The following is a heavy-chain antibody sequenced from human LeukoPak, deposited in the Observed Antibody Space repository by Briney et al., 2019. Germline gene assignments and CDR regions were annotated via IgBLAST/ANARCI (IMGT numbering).Heavy chain of an antibody. Sequence: GASVKVSCKASGYTFTTYGISWVRQAPGQGLEWMGWISGYNGNTNYAQKFQGRVTMTTDTSTTTAYMDVRSLRSDDTPVYYCARVGHRAEDHFDYWGQGTLVTVSS. D-gene: IGHD1-26*01. J-gene: IGHJ4*02. CDR3: ARVGHRAEDHFDY. CDR1: GYTFTTYG. CDR2: ISGYNGNT. V-gene: IGHV1-18*01.